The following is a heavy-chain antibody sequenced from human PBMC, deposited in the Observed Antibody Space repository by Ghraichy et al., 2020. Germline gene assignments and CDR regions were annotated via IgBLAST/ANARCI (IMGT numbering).Heavy chain of an antibody. J-gene: IGHJ4*02. V-gene: IGHV3-7*04. Sequence: GGSLRLSCEASQFTFISYWMHWVRQAPGKGLEWVAIIKQDGIEKLYANSVKGRFTISRDNAKKKLYLEMNGLGADDTAVYYCVGGSGWLIDSWGQGTLVTVSS. D-gene: IGHD6-19*01. CDR2: IKQDGIEK. CDR3: VGGSGWLIDS. CDR1: QFTFISYW.